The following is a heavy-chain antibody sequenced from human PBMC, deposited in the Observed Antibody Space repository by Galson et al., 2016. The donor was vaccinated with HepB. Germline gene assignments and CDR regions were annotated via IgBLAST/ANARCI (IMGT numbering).Heavy chain of an antibody. V-gene: IGHV3-74*01. D-gene: IGHD5-24*01. CDR1: GFTFRSYW. CDR2: INSDGSDI. Sequence: SLRLSCAASGFTFRSYWMHWVRQAPGEGLVWVSHINSDGSDINYADSVKGRFTISRDNTKNTLYLQMNSRRPEDTAVYYCARVNKRYRDGEQTAFDYWGQGTLVTVSS. J-gene: IGHJ4*02. CDR3: ARVNKRYRDGEQTAFDY.